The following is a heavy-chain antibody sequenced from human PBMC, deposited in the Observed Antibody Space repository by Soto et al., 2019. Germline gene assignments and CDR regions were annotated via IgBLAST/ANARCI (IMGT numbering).Heavy chain of an antibody. CDR2: IYHSGST. J-gene: IGHJ5*02. Sequence: QVQLQESGPGLVKPSGTLSLTCAVSGGSISSSNWWSWVRQPPGKGLEWIGEIYHSGSTNYNPSLKSRVTLSVDKSKNQFSLKLSSVAAADPAGYYCAGVPAAFPNWVGPRGQGTLVTVSS. D-gene: IGHD2-2*01. CDR3: AGVPAAFPNWVGP. V-gene: IGHV4-4*02. CDR1: GGSISSSNW.